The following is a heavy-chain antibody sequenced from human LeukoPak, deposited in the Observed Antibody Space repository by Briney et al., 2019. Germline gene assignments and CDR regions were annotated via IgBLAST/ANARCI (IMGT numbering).Heavy chain of an antibody. D-gene: IGHD3-22*01. CDR2: IYWDDDK. J-gene: IGHJ3*02. Sequence: SGPTLVNPTQTLTLTCTFSGFSLSTSGVGVGWIRQPPGKALEWLALIYWDDDKRYTPSLKSRLTITKDTSNNLVVLLMDNLDPVDTATYFCAHRRPDRSGYWTHGSFDIWGQGTMVTVSS. V-gene: IGHV2-5*02. CDR3: AHRRPDRSGYWTHGSFDI. CDR1: GFSLSTSGVG.